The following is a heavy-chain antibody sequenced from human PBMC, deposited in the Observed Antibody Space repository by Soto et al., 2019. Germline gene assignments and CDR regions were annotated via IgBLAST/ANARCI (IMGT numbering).Heavy chain of an antibody. CDR3: TTEGDYYYDSSGYYYPGY. CDR2: IKSKTDGGTT. J-gene: IGHJ4*02. D-gene: IGHD3-22*01. V-gene: IGHV3-15*07. CDR1: GFSFSNAW. Sequence: EVQLVESGGGLVKPGGSLRLSCAASGFSFSNAWMNWVRQAPGKGLEWVGRIKSKTDGGTTDYAAPVKGRFTISRDDSKTTLYLQMNSLKTEDTAVYYCTTEGDYYYDSSGYYYPGYWGQGTLVTVSS.